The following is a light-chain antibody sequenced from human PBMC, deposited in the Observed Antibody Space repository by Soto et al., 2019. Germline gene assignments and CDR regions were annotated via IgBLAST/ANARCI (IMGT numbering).Light chain of an antibody. CDR3: QQYGSLSWT. Sequence: MTQSPSTLSASVGDRVTITCRASQSISSWLAWYQQKPGQAPRLLIYGASTRATGIPARFSGSGSGTEFTLTISSLQSEDFAVYYCQQYGSLSWTFGQGTKVDIK. CDR2: GAS. CDR1: QSISSW. J-gene: IGKJ1*01. V-gene: IGKV3-15*01.